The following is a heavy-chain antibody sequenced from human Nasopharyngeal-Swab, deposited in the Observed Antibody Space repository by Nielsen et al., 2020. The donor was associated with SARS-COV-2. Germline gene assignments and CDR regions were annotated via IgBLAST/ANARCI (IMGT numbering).Heavy chain of an antibody. D-gene: IGHD2-2*01. V-gene: IGHV4-39*07. CDR2: ICYSGST. J-gene: IGHJ6*04. CDR3: AREARDGASVVGHRFEGDYYYYGMDI. Sequence: RQAPGKGLEWTGSICYSGSTSYNPSLNSLVTISLDTSKNQFSLKVTSVTAADTAVYFCAREARDGASVVGHRFEGDYYYYGMDIWGKGKTGTVSS.